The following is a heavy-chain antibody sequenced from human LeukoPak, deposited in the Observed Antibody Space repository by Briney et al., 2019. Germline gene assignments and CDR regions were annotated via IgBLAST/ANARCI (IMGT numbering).Heavy chain of an antibody. J-gene: IGHJ4*02. CDR1: GYTFTSYY. CDR3: ARGYSSSWYEY. CDR2: IKPNSGGT. Sequence: ASVKVSCKASGYTFTSYYMHWVRQAPGQGLEWMGWIKPNSGGTNYAQKFQGRVTMTRDTSTSTAYIDLSRLRSHDTAVYYCARGYSSSWYEYWGQGTLVTVSS. V-gene: IGHV1-2*02. D-gene: IGHD6-13*01.